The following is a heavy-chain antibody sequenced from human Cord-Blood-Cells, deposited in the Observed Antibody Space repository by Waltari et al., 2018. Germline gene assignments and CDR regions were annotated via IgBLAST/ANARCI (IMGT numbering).Heavy chain of an antibody. V-gene: IGHV4-39*01. Sequence: QLQLQESGPGLVQPSETLSLTCTVSGGSISSSSYYWGWIRQPPGKGLEWIGSIYYSGSTYYNPSLKSRVTTSVDTSKNQFSLKLSSVTAADTAVYYCARASAYYYDSSGYYWFDPWGQGTLVTVSS. CDR2: IYYSGST. CDR3: ARASAYYYDSSGYYWFDP. D-gene: IGHD3-22*01. J-gene: IGHJ5*02. CDR1: GGSISSSSYY.